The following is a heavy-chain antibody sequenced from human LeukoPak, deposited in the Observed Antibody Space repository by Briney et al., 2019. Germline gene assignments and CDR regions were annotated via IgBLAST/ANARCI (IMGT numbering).Heavy chain of an antibody. J-gene: IGHJ6*03. V-gene: IGHV4-61*02. CDR2: IYGSGRT. D-gene: IGHD2-2*03. CDR3: ARHGYCSSTSCYVVRSYYYMNV. Sequence: SETLSLTCSVSGDSISSGSYYWSWIRQPAGKGLEWIGRIYGSGRTSYNLSLKSRVTISVDTSKNQFSLKLSSVTAADTAVYYCARHGYCSSTSCYVVRSYYYMNVWGKGTTVTISS. CDR1: GDSISSGSYY.